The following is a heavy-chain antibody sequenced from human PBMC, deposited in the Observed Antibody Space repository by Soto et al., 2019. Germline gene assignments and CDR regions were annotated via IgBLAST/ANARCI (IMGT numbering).Heavy chain of an antibody. Sequence: ASVKVSCKVSGYTLTELSMHWVRQAPGKGLEWMGGFDPEDGETIYAQKFQGRVTMTEDTSTDTAYMELSSLRSEDTAVYYCATLSLYSSGYSTPHDYWGQGTPVTVSS. CDR1: GYTLTELS. D-gene: IGHD3-22*01. V-gene: IGHV1-24*01. CDR2: FDPEDGET. J-gene: IGHJ4*02. CDR3: ATLSLYSSGYSTPHDY.